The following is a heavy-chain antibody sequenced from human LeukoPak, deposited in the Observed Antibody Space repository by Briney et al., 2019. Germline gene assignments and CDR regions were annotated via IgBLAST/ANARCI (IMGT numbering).Heavy chain of an antibody. CDR2: IYPGDSDI. CDR1: GYTFTNSW. D-gene: IGHD4-11*01. J-gene: IGHJ3*02. CDR3: ARQYSNDESSFDM. V-gene: IGHV5-51*01. Sequence: HGESLKISCKGSGYTFTNSWIGWVRQMPGKGLEWMGIIYPGDSDIRKSPSFQGQVIISADKSISTTYLQWSSLKASDTAMYYCARQYSNDESSFDMWGQGTMVTVSS.